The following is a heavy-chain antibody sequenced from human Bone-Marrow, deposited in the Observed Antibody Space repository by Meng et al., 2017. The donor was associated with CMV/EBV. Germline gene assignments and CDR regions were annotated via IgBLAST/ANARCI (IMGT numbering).Heavy chain of an antibody. CDR1: GFTFSSYA. D-gene: IGHD3-3*01. CDR3: ARQFDYYDFWSGYYTSGNWFDP. V-gene: IGHV3-21*01. Sequence: GSLRLSCAASGFTFSSYAMSWVRQAPGKGLEWVSSISSSSSYIYYADSVKGRFTISRDNAKNSLYLQMNSLRAEDTAVYYCARQFDYYDFWSGYYTSGNWFDPWGQGTRVTGYS. J-gene: IGHJ5*02. CDR2: ISSSSSYI.